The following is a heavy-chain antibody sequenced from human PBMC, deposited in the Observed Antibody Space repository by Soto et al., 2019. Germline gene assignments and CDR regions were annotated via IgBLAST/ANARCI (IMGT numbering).Heavy chain of an antibody. CDR3: AKIISPVIVATAHTFDY. CDR1: GFTFSSYA. D-gene: IGHD5-12*01. CDR2: ISGSGGST. J-gene: IGHJ4*02. V-gene: IGHV3-23*01. Sequence: GGSLRLSCAASGFTFSSYAMSWVRQAPGKGLEWVSAISGSGGSTYYADSVKGRFTISRDNSKNTLYLQMNSLRAEDTAVYYCAKIISPVIVATAHTFDYWGQGTLVTVSS.